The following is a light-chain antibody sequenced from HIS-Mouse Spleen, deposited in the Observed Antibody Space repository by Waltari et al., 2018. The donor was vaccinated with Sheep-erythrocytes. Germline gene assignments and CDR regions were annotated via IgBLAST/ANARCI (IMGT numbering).Light chain of an antibody. V-gene: IGLV2-11*01. CDR3: CSYAGSYNHV. Sequence: QSALTQPRSVSGSPGQSVTISCTGTSSDVGGYNYVFWYQQHPGKAPKLMTYDVSKRPSVVPDRFAGSKSGHTAALTISGLQTEDEADYCCCSYAGSYNHVFATGTKVTVL. J-gene: IGLJ1*01. CDR1: SSDVGGYNY. CDR2: DVS.